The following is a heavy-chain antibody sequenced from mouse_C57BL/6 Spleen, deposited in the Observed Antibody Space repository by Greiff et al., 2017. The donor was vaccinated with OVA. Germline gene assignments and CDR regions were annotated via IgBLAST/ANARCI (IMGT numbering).Heavy chain of an antibody. CDR3: ARNNYDYDVDYAMDY. Sequence: EVMLVESGGGLVKPGGSLKLSCAASGFTFSDYGMHWVRQAPEKGLEWVAYISSGSSTIYYADTVKGRFTISRDNAKNTLFLQMTSLRSEDTAMYYCARNNYDYDVDYAMDYWGQGTSVTVSS. CDR1: GFTFSDYG. J-gene: IGHJ4*01. V-gene: IGHV5-17*01. D-gene: IGHD2-4*01. CDR2: ISSGSSTI.